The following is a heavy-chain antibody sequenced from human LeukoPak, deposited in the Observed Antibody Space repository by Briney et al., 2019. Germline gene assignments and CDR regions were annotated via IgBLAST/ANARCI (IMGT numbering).Heavy chain of an antibody. CDR2: IYYSGST. CDR1: GGSICSYY. D-gene: IGHD6-13*01. J-gene: IGHJ5*02. Sequence: SETLSLTCTVSGGSICSYYWSWIRQPPGKGLEWIGYIYYSGSTNYNPSLKSRVTISVDTSKNQFSLKLSSVTAADTAVYYCARSGGSSSWHTWGQGTLVTVSS. V-gene: IGHV4-59*08. CDR3: ARSGGSSSWHT.